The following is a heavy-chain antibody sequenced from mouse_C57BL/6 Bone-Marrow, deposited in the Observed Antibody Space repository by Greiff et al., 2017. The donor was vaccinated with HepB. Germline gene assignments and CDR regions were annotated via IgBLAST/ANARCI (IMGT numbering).Heavy chain of an antibody. D-gene: IGHD1-1*01. V-gene: IGHV1-63*01. CDR1: GYTFTNYW. Sequence: QVQLQHSGAELVRPGTSVKMSCKASGYTFTNYWIGWAKQRPGHGLEWIGDIYPGGGYTNYNEKFKGKATLTADKSSSTAYMQFSSLTSEDSAIYYCARRVLLRYWYFDVWGTGTTVTVSS. CDR2: IYPGGGYT. J-gene: IGHJ1*03. CDR3: ARRVLLRYWYFDV.